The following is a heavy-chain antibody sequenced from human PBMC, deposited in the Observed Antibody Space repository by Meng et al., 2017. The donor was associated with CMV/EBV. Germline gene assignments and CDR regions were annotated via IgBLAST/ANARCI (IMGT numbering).Heavy chain of an antibody. CDR2: IYYSGST. J-gene: IGHJ4*02. V-gene: IGHV4-61*01. Sequence: SETLSLTCTVSGGSVSSGSYYWSWIRQPPGRGLEWIGYIYYSGSTNYNPSLKSRVTISVDTSKNQFSLKLSSVTAADTAVYYCARGDLDYWGQGTLVTVSS. CDR1: GGSVSSGSYY. CDR3: ARGDLDY.